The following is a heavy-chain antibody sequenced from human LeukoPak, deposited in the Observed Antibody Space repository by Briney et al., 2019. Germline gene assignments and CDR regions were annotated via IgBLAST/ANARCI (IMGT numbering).Heavy chain of an antibody. Sequence: SETLSLTCTVSGGSISSYYWSWIRQPPGKGLEWIGYIYYSGSTNYNPSLKSRVTISVDTSKNQFSLKLSSVTAADTAVYCCARHYHYDILTGLYYYGMDVWGQGTTVTVSS. D-gene: IGHD3-9*01. J-gene: IGHJ6*02. CDR1: GGSISSYY. V-gene: IGHV4-59*08. CDR2: IYYSGST. CDR3: ARHYHYDILTGLYYYGMDV.